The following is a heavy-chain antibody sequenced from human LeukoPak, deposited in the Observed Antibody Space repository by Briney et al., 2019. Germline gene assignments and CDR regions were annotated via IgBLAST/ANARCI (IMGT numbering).Heavy chain of an antibody. V-gene: IGHV7-4-1*02. CDR3: ARDAIVAAGTWDY. CDR1: GHTFTRYA. D-gene: IGHD6-13*01. Sequence: ASVKVSCKASGHTFTRYAMNWVRQAPGQGLEWMGWINTNTGNPTYAQGFTGRFVFSLDTSVSTTYLQISSLKAEDTAVYYCARDAIVAAGTWDYWGQGTLVTVSS. CDR2: INTNTGNP. J-gene: IGHJ4*02.